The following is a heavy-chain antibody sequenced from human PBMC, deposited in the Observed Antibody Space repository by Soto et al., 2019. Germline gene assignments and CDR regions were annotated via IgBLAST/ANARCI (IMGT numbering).Heavy chain of an antibody. CDR2: INSDGSST. J-gene: IGHJ4*02. CDR1: GFTFSSYW. Sequence: GGSLRLSCAASGFTFSSYWMHWVRQAPGKGLVWVSRINSDGSSTSYADSVKGRFTISRDNAKNTLYLQMNSLRAEDTAVYYCARVGYSSSWYSNWGQGTLVTVSS. CDR3: ARVGYSSSWYSN. D-gene: IGHD6-13*01. V-gene: IGHV3-74*01.